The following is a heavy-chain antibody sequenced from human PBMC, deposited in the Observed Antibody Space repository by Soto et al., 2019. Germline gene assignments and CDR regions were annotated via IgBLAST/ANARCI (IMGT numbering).Heavy chain of an antibody. CDR1: GYSISSDYH. CDR3: ARVADSWGGYFDR. D-gene: IGHD6-13*01. CDR2: ISHSGKT. J-gene: IGHJ4*02. V-gene: IGHV4-38-2*01. Sequence: SETLSLTCGVSGYSISSDYHWGWIRQPPGKGLDWLGSISHSGKTYYNPSLKSRVTISIDTSKNQFSLSLHSLTAADTAAYYCARVADSWGGYFDRWGRGTLVTVSS.